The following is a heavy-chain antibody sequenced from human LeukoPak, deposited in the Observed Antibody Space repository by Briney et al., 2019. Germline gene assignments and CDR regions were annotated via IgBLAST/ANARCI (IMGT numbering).Heavy chain of an antibody. Sequence: PSETLSLTCAIYGGSFSAYYWSWVRQPPGKGLERLGDMTYSGDSNFNPSLKSRVTLSVDTSKTQFSLKLTSVTAADTAVYFCATEGYTAGRQVVDSWGQGTLVTVSS. D-gene: IGHD6-6*01. CDR1: GGSFSAYY. CDR3: ATEGYTAGRQVVDS. J-gene: IGHJ4*02. V-gene: IGHV4-34*01. CDR2: MTYSGDS.